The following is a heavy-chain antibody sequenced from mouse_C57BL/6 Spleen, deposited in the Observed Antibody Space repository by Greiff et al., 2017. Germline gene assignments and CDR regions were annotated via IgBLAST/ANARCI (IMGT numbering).Heavy chain of an antibody. CDR2: ISSGSSTI. CDR1: GFTFSDYG. J-gene: IGHJ1*03. Sequence: EVKLVESGGGLVKPGGSLKLSCAASGFTFSDYGMHWVRQAPEKGLEWVAYISSGSSTIYYADTVKGRFTISRDNAKNTLFLQMTSLRSEDTAMYYCANDYDDWYFDVWGTGTTVTVSS. V-gene: IGHV5-17*01. CDR3: ANDYDDWYFDV. D-gene: IGHD2-4*01.